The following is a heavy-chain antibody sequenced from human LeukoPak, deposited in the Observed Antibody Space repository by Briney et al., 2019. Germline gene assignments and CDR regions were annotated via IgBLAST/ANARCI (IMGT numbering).Heavy chain of an antibody. CDR2: INHSGST. D-gene: IGHD3-10*01. V-gene: IGHV4-34*01. CDR3: ARHRRGGSGSSRGNWFDP. CDR1: GGSFSGYY. J-gene: IGHJ5*02. Sequence: SETLSLTCAVYGGSFSGYYWSWIRQPPGKGLEWIGEINHSGSTNYNPSLKSRVTISVDTSKNQFSLKLSSVTAADTAVYYCARHRRGGSGSSRGNWFDPWGQGTLVTVSS.